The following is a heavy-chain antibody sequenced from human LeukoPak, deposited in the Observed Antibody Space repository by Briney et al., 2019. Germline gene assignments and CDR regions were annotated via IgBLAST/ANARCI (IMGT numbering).Heavy chain of an antibody. J-gene: IGHJ6*02. V-gene: IGHV3-23*01. CDR1: GFTFSSYA. D-gene: IGHD3-22*01. CDR3: AKDFPTMIVVVTYYYYGMDV. CDR2: ISGSGGST. Sequence: GGSLRLSCAASGFTFSSYAMSWVRQAPGKGLEWVSAISGSGGSTYYADSVKGRFSISRDNSKNTLYLQMNSLRAEDTAVYYCAKDFPTMIVVVTYYYYGMDVWGQGTTVTVSS.